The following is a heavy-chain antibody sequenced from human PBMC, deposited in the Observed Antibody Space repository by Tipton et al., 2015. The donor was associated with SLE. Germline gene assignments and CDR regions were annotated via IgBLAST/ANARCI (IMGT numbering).Heavy chain of an antibody. CDR1: GFTFDDYG. D-gene: IGHD3-10*01. J-gene: IGHJ4*02. V-gene: IGHV3-20*04. Sequence: GSLRLSCAASGFTFDDYGMSWVRQVPGKGLEWVCGINWNGESTGYADSVKGRLTISRDNSKNTLYLQMNSLRPEDTAVYFCAREPGGGSGSYYKGYFDYWGLGTLVTVSS. CDR2: INWNGEST. CDR3: AREPGGGSGSYYKGYFDY.